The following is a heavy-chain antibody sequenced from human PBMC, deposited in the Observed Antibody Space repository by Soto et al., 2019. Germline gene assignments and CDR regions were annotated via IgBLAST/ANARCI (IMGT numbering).Heavy chain of an antibody. D-gene: IGHD3-22*01. J-gene: IGHJ4*02. CDR1: GFSFSSYA. Sequence: PGGSLRLSCAASGFSFSSYATGWVRQGPGKGLEWVSAINGGGDSTYYADSVKGRFTISRDNSKNTLYLQMNSLRAEDTAVYYCAKGFYYDSSGTGYWGQGTLVTVSS. V-gene: IGHV3-23*01. CDR2: INGGGDST. CDR3: AKGFYYDSSGTGY.